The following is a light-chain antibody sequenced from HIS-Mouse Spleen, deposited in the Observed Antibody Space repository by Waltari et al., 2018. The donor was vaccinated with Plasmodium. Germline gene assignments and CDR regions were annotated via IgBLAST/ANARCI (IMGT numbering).Light chain of an antibody. J-gene: IGLJ3*02. V-gene: IGLV3-10*01. CDR3: YSTDSSGNHRV. CDR1: ALPTKY. Sequence: SYELTQPPSVSVSPGQTARTTCSDDALPTKYAYWYQQKSGQAPVLVIYADSKRPAGIPERFSGSSSGTMATLTISGAQVEDEADYYCYSTDSSGNHRVFGGGTKLTVL. CDR2: ADS.